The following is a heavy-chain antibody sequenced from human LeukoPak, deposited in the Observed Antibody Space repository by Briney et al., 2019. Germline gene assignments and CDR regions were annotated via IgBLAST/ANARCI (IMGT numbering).Heavy chain of an antibody. Sequence: SVKVSCKASGGTFSSYTISWVRQAPGQGLEWMGRIIPILGIANYAQEFQGRVTITADKSTSTAYMELSSLRSEDTAVYYCARDGDMDYGGNSDHWGQGTLVTVSS. CDR3: ARDGDMDYGGNSDH. J-gene: IGHJ5*02. CDR1: GGTFSSYT. V-gene: IGHV1-69*04. CDR2: IIPILGIA. D-gene: IGHD4-23*01.